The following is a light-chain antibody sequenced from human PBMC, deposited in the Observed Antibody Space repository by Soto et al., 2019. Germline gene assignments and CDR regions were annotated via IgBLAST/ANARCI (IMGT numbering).Light chain of an antibody. CDR2: GAS. J-gene: IGKJ1*01. V-gene: IGKV3-20*01. CDR3: QQSDDSPGT. Sequence: IVLTQSPGTLSLSPGESATLSCRASQSISSSYLAWYQQKPGQAPRLLIYGASNRATVIPDRFSGSGSGTDFTLTISRLEPEDFAVYYCQQSDDSPGTFGQGTKVEIK. CDR1: QSISSSY.